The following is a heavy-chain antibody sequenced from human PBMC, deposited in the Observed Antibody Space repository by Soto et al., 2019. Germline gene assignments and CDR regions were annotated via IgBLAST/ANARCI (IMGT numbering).Heavy chain of an antibody. Sequence: GASVKVSFKASGYTFSSYFITWVRQAPGQGLEWMGWISAYNGNTNYAQMLQGRVTMTTDTSTNTAYMELRSLRSDDTAVFYCARQNYYSGLDVWGQGTTVTVSS. V-gene: IGHV1-18*01. CDR1: GYTFSSYF. CDR3: ARQNYYSGLDV. CDR2: ISAYNGNT. J-gene: IGHJ6*02.